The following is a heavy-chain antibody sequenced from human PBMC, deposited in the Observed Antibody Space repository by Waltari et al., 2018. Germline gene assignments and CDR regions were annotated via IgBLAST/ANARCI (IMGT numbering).Heavy chain of an antibody. V-gene: IGHV3-15*01. Sequence: EVQLVESGGGLVKPGGSLRLSCAASGFTFSNAWMSWVRQAPGKGLEWVGRIKSKTDGGTTDYAAPVKGRFTISRDDSKNTLYLQMNSLKTEDTAVYYCTTFSGSYFRSDAFDIWGQGTMVTVSS. CDR2: IKSKTDGGTT. D-gene: IGHD1-26*01. CDR3: TTFSGSYFRSDAFDI. J-gene: IGHJ3*02. CDR1: GFTFSNAW.